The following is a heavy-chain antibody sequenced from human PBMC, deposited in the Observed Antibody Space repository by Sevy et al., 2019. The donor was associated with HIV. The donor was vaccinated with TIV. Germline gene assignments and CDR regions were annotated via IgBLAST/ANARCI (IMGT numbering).Heavy chain of an antibody. CDR3: ARGVGQQPILRLFDQ. CDR1: GDSFSNYY. J-gene: IGHJ4*02. Sequence: SETLSLTCTVSGDSFSNYYWSWIRQPPGKGLEWIGYIYYSGNTRYNPSLKSRVTMSIDTSKTQFSLKLSSVTAADTAVYYCARGVGQQPILRLFDQWGQGTLVTVSS. V-gene: IGHV4-59*01. D-gene: IGHD6-13*01. CDR2: IYYSGNT.